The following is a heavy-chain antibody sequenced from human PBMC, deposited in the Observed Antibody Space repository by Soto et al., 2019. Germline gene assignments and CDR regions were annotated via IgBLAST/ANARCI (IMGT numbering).Heavy chain of an antibody. CDR2: INSDGSST. V-gene: IGHV3-74*01. J-gene: IGHJ6*03. CDR3: ARDMGDCSSTSCYVFFLGGYMDV. Sequence: EVQLVESGGGLVQPGGSLRLSCAASGFTFSSYWMHWVRQAPGKGLVWVSRINSDGSSTSYADSVKGRFTISRDNAKNTLYLQMNSLRAEDTAVYYCARDMGDCSSTSCYVFFLGGYMDVWGNGTTVTVSS. CDR1: GFTFSSYW. D-gene: IGHD2-2*01.